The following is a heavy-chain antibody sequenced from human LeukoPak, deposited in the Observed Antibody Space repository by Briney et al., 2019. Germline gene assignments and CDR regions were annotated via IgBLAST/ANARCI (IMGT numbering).Heavy chain of an antibody. J-gene: IGHJ5*02. CDR3: ARVVGATVRGKKINWFDP. CDR2: INPNSGGT. D-gene: IGHD1-26*01. V-gene: IGHV1-2*02. Sequence: EASVKVSCKASGYTFTGYYMHWVRQAPGQGLEWMGWINPNSGGTNYAQKVQGRVTMTRDTSISTAYMELSRLRSDDTAVYYCARVVGATVRGKKINWFDPWGQGTLVTVSS. CDR1: GYTFTGYY.